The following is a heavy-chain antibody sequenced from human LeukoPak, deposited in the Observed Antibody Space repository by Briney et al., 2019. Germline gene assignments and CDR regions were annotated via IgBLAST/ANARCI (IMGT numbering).Heavy chain of an antibody. CDR1: GFTFSSYT. J-gene: IGHJ4*02. CDR3: ARGSHQDYFGSMTYPFDY. CDR2: ISHDGRNK. D-gene: IGHD3-10*01. Sequence: GGSLRLSCAASGFTFSSYTIHWVRQAPGKGLEWVTLISHDGRNKNYADSVKGRFTISRDNSKRTLYLEVNSLIPDDTAVYYCARGSHQDYFGSMTYPFDYWGQGTLVTVSS. V-gene: IGHV3-30*04.